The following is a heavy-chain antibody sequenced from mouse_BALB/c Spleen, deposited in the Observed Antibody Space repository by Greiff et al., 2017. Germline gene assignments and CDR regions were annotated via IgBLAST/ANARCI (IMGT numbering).Heavy chain of an antibody. D-gene: IGHD1-1*01. V-gene: IGHV3-2*02. CDR3: AMIYYGSSYYAMDY. CDR2: ISYSGST. CDR1: GYSITSDYA. Sequence: EVKVEESGPGLVKPSQSLSLTCTVTGYSITSDYAWNWIRQFPGNKLEWMGYISYSGSTSYNPSLKSRISITRDTSKNQFFLQLNSVTTEDTATYYCAMIYYGSSYYAMDYWGQGTSVTVSS. J-gene: IGHJ4*01.